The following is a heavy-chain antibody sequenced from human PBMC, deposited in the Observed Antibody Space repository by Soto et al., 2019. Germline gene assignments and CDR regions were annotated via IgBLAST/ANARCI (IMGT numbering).Heavy chain of an antibody. Sequence: SETLSLTCTVSGGSISSYYWSWIRQPPGKGLEWIGYIYYSGSTNYNPSLKSRVTISVDTSKNQFSLKLSSVTAADTAVYYCARALGYYDSSGFDYWCQGTLVTVSS. CDR2: IYYSGST. V-gene: IGHV4-59*01. J-gene: IGHJ4*02. D-gene: IGHD3-22*01. CDR1: GGSISSYY. CDR3: ARALGYYDSSGFDY.